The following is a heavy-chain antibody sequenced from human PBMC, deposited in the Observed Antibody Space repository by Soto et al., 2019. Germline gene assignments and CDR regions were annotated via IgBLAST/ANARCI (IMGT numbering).Heavy chain of an antibody. Sequence: GGSLRLSCESSGFPFSFYSMNLVRQAPGKGLEWIAYITPTSRAINYADSVKGRFTISRDNAKNSLYLQMNSLRAEDTAVYYCARVPLYGGKPYYFDYWGQGALVTVSS. D-gene: IGHD2-15*01. CDR2: ITPTSRAI. CDR3: ARVPLYGGKPYYFDY. J-gene: IGHJ4*02. V-gene: IGHV3-48*01. CDR1: GFPFSFYS.